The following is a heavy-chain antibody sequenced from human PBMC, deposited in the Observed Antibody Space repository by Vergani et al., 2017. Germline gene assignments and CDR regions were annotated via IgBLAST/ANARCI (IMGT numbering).Heavy chain of an antibody. CDR3: ARSSSPICPCYYMDV. Sequence: EVQLVESGGGLVQPGGSLRLSCAASGFTISSKYMSWVRQVPGKGLEWVSLIYSGGSTYYSDSVKGRFTISRDNAKNTLYLQMNSLRAEDTAVYFCARSSSPICPCYYMDVWGKGTTVTVSS. D-gene: IGHD2-2*01. CDR2: IYSGGST. V-gene: IGHV3-66*01. J-gene: IGHJ6*03. CDR1: GFTISSKY.